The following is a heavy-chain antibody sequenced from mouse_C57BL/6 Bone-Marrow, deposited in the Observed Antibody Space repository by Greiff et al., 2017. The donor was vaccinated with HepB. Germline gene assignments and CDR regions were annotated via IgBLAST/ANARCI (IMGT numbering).Heavy chain of an antibody. J-gene: IGHJ3*01. CDR1: GFTFSDYG. CDR2: ISSGSSTI. CDR3: AREDYGSSYPFAY. Sequence: EVQGVESGGGLVKPGGSLKLSCAASGFTFSDYGMHWVRQAPEKGLEWVAYISSGSSTIYYADTVKGRFTISRDNAKNTLFLQMTSLRSEDTAMYYCAREDYGSSYPFAYWGQGTLVTVSA. V-gene: IGHV5-17*01. D-gene: IGHD1-1*01.